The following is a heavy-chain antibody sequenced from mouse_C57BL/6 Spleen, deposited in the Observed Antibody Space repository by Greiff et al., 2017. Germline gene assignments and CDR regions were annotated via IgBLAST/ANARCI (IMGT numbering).Heavy chain of an antibody. CDR3: ARAGVYDGYLFAY. J-gene: IGHJ3*01. V-gene: IGHV1-22*01. CDR2: INPNNGGT. Sequence: VQLKESGPELVKPGASVMMSCKASGYTFTDYNMHWVKQSHGKSLEWIGYINPNNGGTSYNQKFKGKATLTVNKSSSTAYMELRSLTSEDSAVYYCARAGVYDGYLFAYWGQGTLVTVSA. D-gene: IGHD2-3*01. CDR1: GYTFTDYN.